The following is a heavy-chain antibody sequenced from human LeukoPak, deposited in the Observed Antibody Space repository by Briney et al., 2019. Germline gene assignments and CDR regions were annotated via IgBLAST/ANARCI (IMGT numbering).Heavy chain of an antibody. D-gene: IGHD3-22*01. CDR3: TIRSSGYYLYYYYYYMDV. Sequence: GGSLRLSCAASGFTFSNAWMSWVRQAPGKGLERGGRIKSKTDGGTTDYAAPVKGRFTISRDDSKNTLYLQMNSLKTEDTAVYYCTIRSSGYYLYYYYYYMDVWGKGTTVTVSS. CDR2: IKSKTDGGTT. J-gene: IGHJ6*03. CDR1: GFTFSNAW. V-gene: IGHV3-15*01.